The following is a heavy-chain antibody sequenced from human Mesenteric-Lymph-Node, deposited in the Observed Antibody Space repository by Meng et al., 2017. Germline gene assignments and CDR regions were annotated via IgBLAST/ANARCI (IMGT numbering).Heavy chain of an antibody. V-gene: IGHV3-23*01. J-gene: IGHJ4*02. D-gene: IGHD3-16*01. Sequence: GESLKISCAASGFTFSSSSMAWLRQAPGKGLEWVSGISASGGSTFYGDSVKGRFTISRDNSKNTLFLQINSLRAEDTAVYYCARDGWGINDYWGQGKLVTVSS. CDR3: ARDGWGINDY. CDR1: GFTFSSSS. CDR2: ISASGGST.